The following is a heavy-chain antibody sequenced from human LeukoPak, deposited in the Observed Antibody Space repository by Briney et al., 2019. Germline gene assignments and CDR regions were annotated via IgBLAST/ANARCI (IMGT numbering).Heavy chain of an antibody. Sequence: GGSLRLSCAASGFTFSSYAMSWVRQAPGKGLEWVSAISGSGGSTYYADSVKGRFTISRDNSKNTLYLQMNSLRAEDTAVYYCAKGGPALWQIIVVVPAANFDYWGQGTLVTVSS. D-gene: IGHD2-2*01. CDR2: ISGSGGST. CDR1: GFTFSSYA. J-gene: IGHJ4*02. CDR3: AKGGPALWQIIVVVPAANFDY. V-gene: IGHV3-23*01.